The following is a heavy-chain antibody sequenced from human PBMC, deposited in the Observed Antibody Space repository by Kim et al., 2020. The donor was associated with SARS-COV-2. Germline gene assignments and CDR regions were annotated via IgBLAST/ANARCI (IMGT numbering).Heavy chain of an antibody. V-gene: IGHV1-8*01. D-gene: IGHD3-22*01. Sequence: ASVKVSCKSSGYTFTSYDINWVRQATGQGLEWMAWMNPNTGRSGSAPKFQGRVTLTRDTSINTAFLELTTLTSDDTALYFCARVGSHSSGYFTWGQGTLVTVSS. CDR1: GYTFTSYD. CDR2: MNPNTGRS. CDR3: ARVGSHSSGYFT. J-gene: IGHJ4*02.